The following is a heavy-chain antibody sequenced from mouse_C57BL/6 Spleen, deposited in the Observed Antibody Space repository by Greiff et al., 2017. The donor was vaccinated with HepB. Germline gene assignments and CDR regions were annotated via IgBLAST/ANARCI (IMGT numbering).Heavy chain of an antibody. Sequence: EVKLMESGGGLVKPGGSLKLSCAASGFTFSDYGMHWVRQAPEKGLEWVAYISSGSSTIYYADKVKGRFTISRDNATNTLFLQMTSLRSEDTAMYYCARHVNYYYYAMDYWGQGTSVTVSS. CDR1: GFTFSDYG. J-gene: IGHJ4*01. D-gene: IGHD2-1*01. V-gene: IGHV5-17*01. CDR2: ISSGSSTI. CDR3: ARHVNYYYYAMDY.